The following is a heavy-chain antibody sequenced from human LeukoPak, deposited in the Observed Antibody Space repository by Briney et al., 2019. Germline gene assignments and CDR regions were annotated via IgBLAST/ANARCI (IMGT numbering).Heavy chain of an antibody. CDR3: ARGRYYYGSGSYPSVYYFDY. CDR2: IYHSGST. J-gene: IGHJ4*02. CDR1: GYSISSGYY. V-gene: IGHV4-38-2*02. D-gene: IGHD3-10*01. Sequence: PSETLSLTCTVSGYSISSGYYWGWIRQPPGKGLEWIGSIYHSGSTYYNPSLKGRVTISVDTSKNQFSLKLSSVTAADTAVYYCARGRYYYGSGSYPSVYYFDYWGQGTLVTVSS.